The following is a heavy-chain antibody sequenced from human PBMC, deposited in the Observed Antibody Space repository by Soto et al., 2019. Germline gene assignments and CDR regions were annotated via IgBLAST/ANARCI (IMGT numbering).Heavy chain of an antibody. CDR2: IIPILGIA. J-gene: IGHJ5*02. V-gene: IGHV1-69*02. Sequence: ASVKVSCKASGGTFSSYTISWVRQAPGQGLEWMGRIIPILGIANYAQKFQGRVTITADKSTSTAYMELSSLRSEDTAVYYCLAIAGLNWFDPWGQGTLVTVSS. CDR1: GGTFSSYT. D-gene: IGHD6-13*01. CDR3: LAIAGLNWFDP.